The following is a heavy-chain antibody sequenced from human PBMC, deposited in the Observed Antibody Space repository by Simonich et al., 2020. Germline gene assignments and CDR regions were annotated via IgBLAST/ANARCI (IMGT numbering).Heavy chain of an antibody. Sequence: EVQLVESGGGLVQPGGSLRLSCAASGFTFSSYWMHWVRQAPGKGLVGVSRIKRDGGSTSYADSVKGQCTISRDNAKNTLYLQMNSLRAEDTAVYYCARDYSNYDAFDIWGQGTMVTVSS. D-gene: IGHD4-4*01. V-gene: IGHV3-74*01. CDR3: ARDYSNYDAFDI. CDR1: GFTFSSYW. CDR2: IKRDGGST. J-gene: IGHJ3*02.